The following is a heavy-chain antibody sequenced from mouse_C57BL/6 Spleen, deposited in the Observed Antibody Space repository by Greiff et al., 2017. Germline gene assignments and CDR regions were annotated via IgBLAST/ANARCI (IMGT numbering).Heavy chain of an antibody. Sequence: VHVKQSGPELVKPGASVKISCKASGYSFTGYYMNWVKQSPEKSLEWIGEINPSTGGTTYNQKFKAKATLTVDKSSSTAYMQLKSLTSEDSAVYYCARGILGSGNYFDYWGQGTTLTVSS. J-gene: IGHJ2*01. CDR1: GYSFTGYY. D-gene: IGHD3-2*02. V-gene: IGHV1-42*01. CDR2: INPSTGGT. CDR3: ARGILGSGNYFDY.